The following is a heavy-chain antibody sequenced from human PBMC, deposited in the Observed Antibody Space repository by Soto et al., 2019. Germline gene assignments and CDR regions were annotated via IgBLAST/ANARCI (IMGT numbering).Heavy chain of an antibody. CDR1: GGTFSSYA. D-gene: IGHD1-20*01. CDR2: IIPIFGTA. V-gene: IGHV1-69*12. Sequence: QVQLVQSGAEVKKPGSSVKVSCKASGGTFSSYAISWVRQAPGQGLEWMGGIIPIFGTANYAQKFQGRVTIXADXSTSTAYMELSSLRSEDTAVYYWARDRVTGTTLDYWGQGTLVTVSS. J-gene: IGHJ4*02. CDR3: ARDRVTGTTLDY.